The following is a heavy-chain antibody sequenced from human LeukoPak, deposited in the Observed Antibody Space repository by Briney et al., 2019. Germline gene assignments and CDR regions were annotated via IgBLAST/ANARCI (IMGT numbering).Heavy chain of an antibody. V-gene: IGHV1-18*01. J-gene: IGHJ4*02. CDR2: ISAYNGNT. CDR3: ARDGAVAGEFDY. CDR1: GYTFTNYG. D-gene: IGHD6-19*01. Sequence: ASVKVSCKASGYTFTNYGISWVRQAPGQGLEWMGWISAYNGNTNYAQKLQGRVTMTTDTSTSTAYMELRSLSYDDTAVYYCARDGAVAGEFDYWGQGTLVTVSS.